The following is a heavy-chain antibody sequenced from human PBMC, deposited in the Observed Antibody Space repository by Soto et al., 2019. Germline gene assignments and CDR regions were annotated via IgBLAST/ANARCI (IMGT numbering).Heavy chain of an antibody. J-gene: IGHJ4*02. CDR1: GFTFSSYA. CDR3: ARDPYRWDSDYFDSSGYYSLPDY. V-gene: IGHV3-33*08. CDR2: IWYDGSDK. D-gene: IGHD3-22*01. Sequence: PGGSLRLSCTASGFTFSSYAMHWVRQAPGKGLEWVAVIWYDGSDKYYADSVRGRFTISRDNSKNTLYLQMNSLRAEDTAVYYCARDPYRWDSDYFDSSGYYSLPDYWGQGTQVTVSS.